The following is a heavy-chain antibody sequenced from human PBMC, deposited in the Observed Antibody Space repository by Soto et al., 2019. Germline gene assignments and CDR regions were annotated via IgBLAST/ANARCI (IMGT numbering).Heavy chain of an antibody. Sequence: ASVKVSCKAPADTFTSYYIHWVRHAPGHGLEWMGIINPNGGSPRSAQTFQCRITMTTDTSTSTVYMELRSLRSEDTAVYYCAREEGATVANNWFDSWGQGALVTVSS. V-gene: IGHV1-46*01. CDR3: AREEGATVANNWFDS. D-gene: IGHD4-17*01. CDR1: ADTFTSYY. J-gene: IGHJ5*01. CDR2: INPNGGSP.